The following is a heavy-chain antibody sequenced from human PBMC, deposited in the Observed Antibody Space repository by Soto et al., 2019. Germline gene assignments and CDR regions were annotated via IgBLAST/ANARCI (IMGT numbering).Heavy chain of an antibody. J-gene: IGHJ4*02. CDR3: ARVPPWGNSGSYYIQHYDS. Sequence: QVQLVQSGAEVKRPGASVKVSCKSSGYTFTTYALHWLRQAPGQGLQWMGWINAGSGNTKYSLDFQGRVTFTRDTPATTAYMELSSLRSEDTAVYYCARVPPWGNSGSYYIQHYDSWGQGTLVTGSS. CDR1: GYTFTTYA. CDR2: INAGSGNT. D-gene: IGHD3-10*01. V-gene: IGHV1-3*01.